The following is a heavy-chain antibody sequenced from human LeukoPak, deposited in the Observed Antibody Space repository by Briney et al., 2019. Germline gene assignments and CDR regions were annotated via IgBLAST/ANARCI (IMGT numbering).Heavy chain of an antibody. D-gene: IGHD2-15*01. J-gene: IGHJ5*02. CDR3: ARDSSTYCSGGSCYPTDWFDP. V-gene: IGHV4-4*02. Sequence: PSETLSLTCAVSGGSISSSNWWSWVRQPPGKGLEWTGEIYHSGSTNYNPSLKSRVTISVDKSKNQFSLKLSSVTAADTAVYYCARDSSTYCSGGSCYPTDWFDPWGQGTLVTVSS. CDR1: GGSISSSNW. CDR2: IYHSGST.